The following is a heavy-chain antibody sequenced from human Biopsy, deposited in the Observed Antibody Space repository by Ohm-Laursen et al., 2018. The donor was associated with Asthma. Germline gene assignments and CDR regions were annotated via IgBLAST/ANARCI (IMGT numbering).Heavy chain of an antibody. CDR1: GGSFTHYF. D-gene: IGHD6-19*01. Sequence: GTLSLTCAISGGSFTHYFWMWIRQPPGKGLEWIGEINYRGDTNYNPSLESRASISVDTSTYHFSLRLNSVTAADTAVYYCVRGEEVAGTYFKDWDQGTLVTASS. J-gene: IGHJ1*01. V-gene: IGHV4-34*01. CDR2: INYRGDT. CDR3: VRGEEVAGTYFKD.